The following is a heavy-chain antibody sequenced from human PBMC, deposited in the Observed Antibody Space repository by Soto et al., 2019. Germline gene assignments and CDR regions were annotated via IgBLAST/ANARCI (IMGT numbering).Heavy chain of an antibody. Sequence: PSETLSLTCTVSGDSISSPDYYWSWIRQAPGKGLELIGYVYYRGSTYYTPSFESRVSISVDTSKNQFSLRLTSVTAADSAMYFCARVTFTPNWFDSWGQGTLVTVSS. CDR3: ARVTFTPNWFDS. D-gene: IGHD3-3*02. CDR1: GDSISSPDYY. V-gene: IGHV4-30-4*01. CDR2: VYYRGST. J-gene: IGHJ5*01.